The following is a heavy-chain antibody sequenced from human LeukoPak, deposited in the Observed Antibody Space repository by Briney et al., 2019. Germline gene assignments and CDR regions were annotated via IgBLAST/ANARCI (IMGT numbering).Heavy chain of an antibody. V-gene: IGHV3-66*02. CDR2: LYSGGNT. Sequence: GGSLRLSCAASGFSVSSNYMSWVRQAPGKGLEWVSVLYSGGNTYYADSVKGRFTISRDNSKNTLYLQMNSLRPEDTAVYYCAGKINYYDDNRTYPWGQGTLVTVSS. J-gene: IGHJ5*02. CDR3: AGKINYYDDNRTYP. D-gene: IGHD3-22*01. CDR1: GFSVSSNY.